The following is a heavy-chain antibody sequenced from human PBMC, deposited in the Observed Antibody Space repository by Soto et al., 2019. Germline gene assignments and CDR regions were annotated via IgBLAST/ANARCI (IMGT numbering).Heavy chain of an antibody. CDR2: IYWDDDK. CDR1: GFSLSTSGVG. Sequence: QITLKESGPTLVKPTQTLTLTCTFSGFSLSTSGVGVGWIRQPPGKALEWLALIYWDDDKRYSPSLKSRLTITKDTSKNQVVLTMTNMDPVDTATYYCAHHPREAGYCSSTSCSWVGHWGQGTLVTVSS. V-gene: IGHV2-5*02. CDR3: AHHPREAGYCSSTSCSWVGH. J-gene: IGHJ4*02. D-gene: IGHD2-2*03.